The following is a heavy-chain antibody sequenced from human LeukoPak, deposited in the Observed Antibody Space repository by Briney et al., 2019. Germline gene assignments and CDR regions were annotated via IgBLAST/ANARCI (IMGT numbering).Heavy chain of an antibody. V-gene: IGHV1-69*05. CDR2: IIPIFGTA. D-gene: IGHD3-22*01. J-gene: IGHJ6*03. Sequence: SVKISCKASGGTFSSYAISWVRQAPGQGLEWMGGIIPIFGTANYAQKFQGRVTITTDESTSTAYMELSSLRSEDTAVYYCARLTSPPNVYYYDSSGSYYYYMDVWGKGTTVTVSS. CDR1: GGTFSSYA. CDR3: ARLTSPPNVYYYDSSGSYYYYMDV.